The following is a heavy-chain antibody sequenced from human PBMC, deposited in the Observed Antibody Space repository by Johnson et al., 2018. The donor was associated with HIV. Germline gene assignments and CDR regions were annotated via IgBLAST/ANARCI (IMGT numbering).Heavy chain of an antibody. J-gene: IGHJ3*02. CDR2: IKQDGTEK. V-gene: IGHV3-7*02. CDR1: GFTFNTYW. CDR3: ARLQLFGELIGPALHDAFDI. Sequence: VQPGRSLRLSCAASGFTFNTYWMSWVRQAPGKGLEWVAHIKQDGTEKYYVDSVKGRFTISRDNAKNSLCLQMNSLRAEDTAVYYCARLQLFGELIGPALHDAFDIWGQGKMVTVSS. D-gene: IGHD3-10*01.